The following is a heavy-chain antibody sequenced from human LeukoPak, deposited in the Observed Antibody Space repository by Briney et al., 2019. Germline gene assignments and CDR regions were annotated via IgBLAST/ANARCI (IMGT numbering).Heavy chain of an antibody. J-gene: IGHJ4*02. D-gene: IGHD1-1*01. CDR3: ARVAGVLLD. CDR1: GFTFSSYE. CDR2: ISSSGSTI. Sequence: QTGGSLRLSCAASGFTFSSYEMNWVRQAPGKGLEWVSYISSSGSTIYYADSVKGRFTISRDNAKNSLYLQMNSLRAEDTAVYYLARVAGVLLDWGQGTLVTVSS. V-gene: IGHV3-48*03.